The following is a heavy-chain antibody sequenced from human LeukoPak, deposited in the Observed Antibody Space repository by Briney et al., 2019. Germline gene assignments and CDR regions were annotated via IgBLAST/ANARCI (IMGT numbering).Heavy chain of an antibody. CDR3: AELGITMIGGV. J-gene: IGHJ6*02. V-gene: IGHV3-30*02. D-gene: IGHD3-10*02. Sequence: GGSLRLSCAASGFTFSSYGMHWVRQAPGKGLEWVAFIRYDGNDKYYADSVKGRFTISRDNAKNSLYLQMNSLRAEDTAVSYCAELGITMIGGVWGQGTTVTISS. CDR2: IRYDGNDK. CDR1: GFTFSSYG.